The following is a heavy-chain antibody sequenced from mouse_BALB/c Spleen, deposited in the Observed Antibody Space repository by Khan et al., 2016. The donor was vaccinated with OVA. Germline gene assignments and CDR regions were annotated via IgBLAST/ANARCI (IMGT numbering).Heavy chain of an antibody. D-gene: IGHD1-2*01. CDR3: ARTARIKY. V-gene: IGHV3-1*02. CDR2: ISYSGST. Sequence: EVQLQESGPDLVKPSQSLSLTCTVTGYSITSGYGWNWIRQFPGNKLEWMGYISYSGSTNYNPSLKSRISINRDTSKNQFFLQLNSVTTEDTATYYCARTARIKYWGQGTTLTVSS. J-gene: IGHJ2*01. CDR1: GYSITSGYG.